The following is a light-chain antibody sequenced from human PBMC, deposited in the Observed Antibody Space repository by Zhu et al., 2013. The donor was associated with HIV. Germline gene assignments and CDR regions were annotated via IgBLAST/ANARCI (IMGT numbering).Light chain of an antibody. J-gene: IGLJ2*01. CDR1: SGSIASNY. V-gene: IGLV6-57*04. CDR2: EDN. Sequence: NFMLTQPHSVSESPGKTVTISCTRSSGSIASNYVQWYQQRPGSAPTIVIYEDNQRPSGVPDRFSGSIDSSSNSASLTISGLKTEDEADYYCQSYDPSPMQVFGGGTKLTVL. CDR3: QSYDPSPMQV.